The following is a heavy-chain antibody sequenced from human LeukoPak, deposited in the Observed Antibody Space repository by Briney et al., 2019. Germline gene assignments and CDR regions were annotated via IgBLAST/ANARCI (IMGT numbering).Heavy chain of an antibody. J-gene: IGHJ6*03. Sequence: GGSLRLSCAASGFTFSDYTMTWVRQAPGKGLEWVSYISSSSSTIYYADSVKGRFTISRDNAKNSLYLQMNSLRAEDTAVYYCANNPNYYYYYMDVWGKGTTVTVSS. D-gene: IGHD1/OR15-1a*01. CDR3: ANNPNYYYYYMDV. V-gene: IGHV3-48*01. CDR2: ISSSSSTI. CDR1: GFTFSDYT.